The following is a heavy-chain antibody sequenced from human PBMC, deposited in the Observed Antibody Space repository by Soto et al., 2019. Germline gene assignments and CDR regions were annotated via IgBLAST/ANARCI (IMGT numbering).Heavy chain of an antibody. CDR3: ARDNNDFWSLYPLAFDY. V-gene: IGHV4-4*07. CDR1: VGSLTKYY. Sequence: SETLSLTGTVSVGSLTKYYWSWIRQPAGKGLEWIGRVSTSGNVVSKASLRSRLTMSVDTSKNQFSLRLTSVTAADTAVYYCARDNNDFWSLYPLAFDYWGQGALVTVSS. J-gene: IGHJ4*02. CDR2: VSTSGNV. D-gene: IGHD3-3*01.